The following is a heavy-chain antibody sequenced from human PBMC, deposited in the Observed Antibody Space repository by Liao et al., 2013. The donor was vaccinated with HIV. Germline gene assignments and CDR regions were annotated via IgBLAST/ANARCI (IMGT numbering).Heavy chain of an antibody. CDR1: GGSISSSSYY. CDR3: ARASLRLGRAFDI. Sequence: QLQLQESGPGLVKPSETLSLTCTVSGGSISSSSYYWSWIRQPPGKGLEWIGHIYHSGSTYYNSSLKSRVAISVDTSKNQFSLKLSSVTAADTAVYYCARASLRLGRAFDIWGHGTMVTVSS. D-gene: IGHD7-27*01. V-gene: IGHV4-39*07. CDR2: IYHSGST. J-gene: IGHJ3*02.